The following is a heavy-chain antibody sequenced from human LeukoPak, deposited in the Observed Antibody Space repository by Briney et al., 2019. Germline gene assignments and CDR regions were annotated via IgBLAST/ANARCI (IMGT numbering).Heavy chain of an antibody. CDR3: ATLGFSSGYYYYFDH. V-gene: IGHV4-39*07. D-gene: IGHD3-22*01. CDR1: GGSISSSSYY. CDR2: IYYSGST. J-gene: IGHJ4*02. Sequence: SETLSLTCTVSGGSISSSSYYWGWIRQPPGKGLEWTGSIYYSGSTYYNPSLKSRVTISVDTSKNQFSLKLSSVTAADTAVYYCATLGFSSGYYYYFDHWGQGTLVTASS.